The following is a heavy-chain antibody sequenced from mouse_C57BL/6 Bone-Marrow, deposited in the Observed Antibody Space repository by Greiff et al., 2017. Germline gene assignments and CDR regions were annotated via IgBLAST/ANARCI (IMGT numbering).Heavy chain of an antibody. V-gene: IGHV14-4*01. CDR1: GFNIKDDY. Sequence: EVQLQQSGAELVRPGASVKLSCTASGFNIKDDYMHWVKQRPEQGLEWIGWIDPGNGDTEYASKFQGKATITADTSSNTAYLQLSSLTSEDTAVYYCTVFYYDYSYYFDYWGQGTTLTVSS. CDR3: TVFYYDYSYYFDY. CDR2: IDPGNGDT. J-gene: IGHJ2*01. D-gene: IGHD2-4*01.